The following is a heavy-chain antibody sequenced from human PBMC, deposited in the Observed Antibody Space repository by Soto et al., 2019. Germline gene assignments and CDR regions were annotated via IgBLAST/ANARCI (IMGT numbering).Heavy chain of an antibody. J-gene: IGHJ5*02. CDR3: ARESSSIVGATKGDWFDP. Sequence: GGSLRLSCAASGFTFSSYAMHWVRQAPGMGLEWVAVISYDGSNKYYADSVKGRFTISRDNSKNTLYLQMNSLRAEDTAVYYCARESSSIVGATKGDWFDPWGQGTLVTVSS. V-gene: IGHV3-30*04. CDR2: ISYDGSNK. CDR1: GFTFSSYA. D-gene: IGHD1-26*01.